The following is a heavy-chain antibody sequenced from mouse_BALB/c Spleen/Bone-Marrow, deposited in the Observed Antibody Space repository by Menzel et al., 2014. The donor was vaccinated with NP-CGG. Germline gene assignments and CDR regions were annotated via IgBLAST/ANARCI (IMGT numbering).Heavy chain of an antibody. CDR2: IDTSDSYT. CDR1: GYAFTDRW. V-gene: IGHV1-69*01. D-gene: IGHD2-4*01. CDR3: ARGGDDFSLDY. Sequence: QVQLQQPGTELVMPGASVKMSCKASGYAFTDRWIHWVKQRPGQGLEWIGAIDTSDSYTNYNQKFKGKATLTVDESSSTAYIHHSSLTSEDSAVYYCARGGDDFSLDYWGQRTSVTVSS. J-gene: IGHJ4*01.